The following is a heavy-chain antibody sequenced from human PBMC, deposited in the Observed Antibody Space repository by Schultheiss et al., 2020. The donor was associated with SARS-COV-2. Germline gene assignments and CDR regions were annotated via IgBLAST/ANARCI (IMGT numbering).Heavy chain of an antibody. D-gene: IGHD6-6*01. CDR1: GFTFSSYA. Sequence: GGSLRLSCAASGFTFSSYAMSWVRQAPGKGLEWVSGISGRGSDTDYTDSVKGRFTISRDNSKNTLSLQMNSLRAEDTAVYYCARNAARLITRAQFDYWGQGTLVTVSS. CDR2: ISGRGSDT. J-gene: IGHJ4*02. V-gene: IGHV3-23*01. CDR3: ARNAARLITRAQFDY.